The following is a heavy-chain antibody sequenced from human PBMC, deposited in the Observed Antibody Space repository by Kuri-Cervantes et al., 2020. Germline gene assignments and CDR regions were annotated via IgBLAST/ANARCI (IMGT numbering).Heavy chain of an antibody. CDR3: ARGQGSSGYYFFHAFDI. CDR1: GFTFDDYA. CDR2: ISWDGGST. V-gene: IGHV3-43D*04. Sequence: GESLKISCAASGFTFDDYAMHWVRQAPGKGLEWVSLISWDGGSTYYADSVKGRFTISRDNSKNSLYLQMNSLRVEDTALYYCARGQGSSGYYFFHAFDIWGQGTMVTVSS. J-gene: IGHJ3*02. D-gene: IGHD3-22*01.